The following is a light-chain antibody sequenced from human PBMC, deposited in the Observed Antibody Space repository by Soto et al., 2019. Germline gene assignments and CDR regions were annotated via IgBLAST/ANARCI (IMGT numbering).Light chain of an antibody. CDR3: QTWGAGNVL. CDR2: LNSDGSH. Sequence: QLVLTQSPSASASLGASVKLTCTLSSGHNTYTIAWHQQQPQRGPRYLMRLNSDGSHSKGDGIPDRFSGSSSGAERYLTISSLQSEDEADYYCQTWGAGNVLLGGGTKLTVL. CDR1: SGHNTYT. V-gene: IGLV4-69*02. J-gene: IGLJ2*01.